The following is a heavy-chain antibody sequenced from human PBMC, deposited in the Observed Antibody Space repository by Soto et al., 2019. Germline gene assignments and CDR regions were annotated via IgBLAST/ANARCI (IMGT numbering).Heavy chain of an antibody. CDR2: VFYTGFT. J-gene: IGHJ4*02. CDR3: ATSQKGYNWNYFDH. D-gene: IGHD1-20*01. CDR1: GGSISGSYYY. V-gene: IGHV4-39*01. Sequence: SETLSLTCAVSGGSISGSYYYWAWLRQSPGKGPGWIGSVFYTGFTSYNPSLESRVSVSVDTSKSQFSLKLSAVTAADTAVYYCATSQKGYNWNYFDHWGQGALVTVSS.